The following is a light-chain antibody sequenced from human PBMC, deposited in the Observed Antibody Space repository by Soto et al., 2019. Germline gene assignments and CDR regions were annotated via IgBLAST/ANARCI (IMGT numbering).Light chain of an antibody. CDR2: DAS. Sequence: EIVLTQSPATLSLSPGERATLSCRASQSVSSYLAWYQQKPGQAPRLLIYDASSRATGIPAGFSGSGSGTDFTLTISSLEPEDFAVYYCQQRSNWPPVFTFGPGTKVDIK. CDR1: QSVSSY. CDR3: QQRSNWPPVFT. J-gene: IGKJ3*01. V-gene: IGKV3-11*01.